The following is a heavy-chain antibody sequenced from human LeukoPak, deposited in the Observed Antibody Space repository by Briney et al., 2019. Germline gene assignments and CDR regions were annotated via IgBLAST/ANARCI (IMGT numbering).Heavy chain of an antibody. CDR1: GGSISSYY. CDR2: IYYSGTT. V-gene: IGHV4-59*01. J-gene: IGHJ3*02. D-gene: IGHD1-26*01. Sequence: PSETLSLTCTVSGGSISSYYWSWIRQPPGEGLEWIGYIYYSGTTNYNPSLKSRVTISVDTSKNQFSLKLISVTAADTAVYYCARDRSYYGYDASDIWGQGTMVTVSS. CDR3: ARDRSYYGYDASDI.